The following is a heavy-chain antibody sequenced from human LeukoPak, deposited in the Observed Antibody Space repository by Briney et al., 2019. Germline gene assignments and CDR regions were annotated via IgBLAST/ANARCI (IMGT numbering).Heavy chain of an antibody. J-gene: IGHJ4*02. Sequence: PGGSLRLSCAASGFTSSSFYMGWVRQAPGKGLEWVSRIKGDGSHTTYADSVKGRFTISRDNPKNTLYLQMNYLRVEDTAVYYCSYDHFDYWSRGTLVTVSS. CDR2: IKGDGSHT. CDR1: GFTSSSFY. D-gene: IGHD2-21*01. V-gene: IGHV3-74*01. CDR3: SYDHFDY.